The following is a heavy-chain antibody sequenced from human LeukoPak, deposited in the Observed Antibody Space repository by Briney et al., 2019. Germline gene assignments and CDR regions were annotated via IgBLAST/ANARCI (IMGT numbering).Heavy chain of an antibody. V-gene: IGHV6-1*01. J-gene: IGHJ2*01. CDR2: TYYRSKWSN. Sequence: SQTLSLTCAISGDSVSTNSASWNWIRQSPSRGLEWLGRTYYRSKWSNDYAVSVKSRVTINPDTSQNQFSLQLNSLTPEDTAVYYCARAPIGGWYFDLWGRGTLVTVSS. D-gene: IGHD2-15*01. CDR3: ARAPIGGWYFDL. CDR1: GDSVSTNSAS.